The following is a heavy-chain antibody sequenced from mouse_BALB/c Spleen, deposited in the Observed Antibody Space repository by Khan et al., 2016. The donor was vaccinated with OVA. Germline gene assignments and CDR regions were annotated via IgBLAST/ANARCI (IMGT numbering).Heavy chain of an antibody. J-gene: IGHJ3*01. Sequence: VQLKQSGGDLVKPGGSLKLSCAASGFTFSSYGMSWVRQTPDKRLEWVATISSAGDYTYYPDNVKGRFTISRDNAKNTLYLQMSSLKSEDTAMFYGASHLTGSFAYWGQGTLVTVSA. CDR2: ISSAGDYT. D-gene: IGHD4-1*01. CDR1: GFTFSSYG. V-gene: IGHV5-6*01. CDR3: ASHLTGSFAY.